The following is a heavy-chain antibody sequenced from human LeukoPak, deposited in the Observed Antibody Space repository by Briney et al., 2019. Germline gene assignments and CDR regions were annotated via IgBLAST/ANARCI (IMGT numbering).Heavy chain of an antibody. Sequence: GGSLRLSCAASGFTFNGCGMHWVRHAPGKRLEWVARILYDGSRQYYTDSVKGRFTIARDNSKNTLFLQMSSLRAEDTAVYYCVKSSGTDDYGMDAWGQGTTVTVSS. D-gene: IGHD3-10*01. CDR2: ILYDGSRQ. CDR3: VKSSGTDDYGMDA. CDR1: GFTFNGCG. J-gene: IGHJ6*02. V-gene: IGHV3-30*02.